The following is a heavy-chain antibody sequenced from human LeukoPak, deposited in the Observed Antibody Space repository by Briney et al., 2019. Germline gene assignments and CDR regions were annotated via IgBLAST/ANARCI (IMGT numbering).Heavy chain of an antibody. D-gene: IGHD4-11*01. Sequence: SETLSLTCTVSGDSIGSNSYYWGWVRQPPGKGLEWIGTIYYSLSTYYNPSLKSRVTISVDTSTNQFSLRLSSVSATDTAVYYCARLLSLTTFDYWGQGTLVTVSS. CDR1: GDSIGSNSYY. CDR3: ARLLSLTTFDY. CDR2: IYYSLST. J-gene: IGHJ4*02. V-gene: IGHV4-39*01.